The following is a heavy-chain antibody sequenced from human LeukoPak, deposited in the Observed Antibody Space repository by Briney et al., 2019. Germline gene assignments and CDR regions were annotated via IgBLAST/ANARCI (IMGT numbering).Heavy chain of an antibody. CDR1: GYSFSKYW. V-gene: IGHV5-51*01. Sequence: GESLKISCTASGYSFSKYWIGWVRQTPGKGLEWMGFIYSDESLIRYSPSFEGQVTISADNSINTAYLQWNSLKASDTAMYYCGRYGLSGNGYTSYFYYGMDFWGQGTAVAVSS. D-gene: IGHD5-24*01. CDR2: IYSDESLI. CDR3: GRYGLSGNGYTSYFYYGMDF. J-gene: IGHJ6*02.